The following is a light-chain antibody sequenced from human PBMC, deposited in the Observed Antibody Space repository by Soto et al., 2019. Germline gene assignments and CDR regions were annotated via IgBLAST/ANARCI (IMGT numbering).Light chain of an antibody. CDR1: QSVSSSY. J-gene: IGKJ3*01. CDR3: QQYGTSLFS. Sequence: EIVMTQSPCTLSLSPGERATLSCRASQSVSSSYLAWYQQKPGQAPRVLIYGASSRATGIPDRFSGSGSGTDFTLTISRLESEDFAVYYCQQYGTSLFSFGPGTKVDIK. V-gene: IGKV3-20*01. CDR2: GAS.